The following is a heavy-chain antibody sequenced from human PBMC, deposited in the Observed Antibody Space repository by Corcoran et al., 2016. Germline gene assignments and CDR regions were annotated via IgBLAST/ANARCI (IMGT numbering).Heavy chain of an antibody. D-gene: IGHD6-19*01. CDR2: IYPGDSDT. Sequence: EVQLVQSEAEVKKPGESLKISCRGSGYSFTNYWIGWVRQMPVKGLEWVGIIYPGDSDTRYSPSFQGQVTISADKSISTAYLQWSSLKASDTAIYYCARTYSSGWNDAFDVWGQGTVLTVSS. CDR3: ARTYSSGWNDAFDV. J-gene: IGHJ3*01. V-gene: IGHV5-51*01. CDR1: GYSFTNYW.